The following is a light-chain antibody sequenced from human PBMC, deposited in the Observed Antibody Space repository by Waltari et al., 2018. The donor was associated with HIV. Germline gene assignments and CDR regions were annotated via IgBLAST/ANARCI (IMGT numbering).Light chain of an antibody. CDR3: VSYAGINNRWA. J-gene: IGLJ3*02. V-gene: IGLV2-8*01. Sequence: QSALTQPPSASGSPGQSVTISCTGTSRDVGGDNHVSWYQQHPGKAPKFLLYEVTTRPSGVPDRFAGSKSGNTASLTVSGLQAEDEADYYCVSYAGINNRWAFGGGTKLTVL. CDR1: SRDVGGDNH. CDR2: EVT.